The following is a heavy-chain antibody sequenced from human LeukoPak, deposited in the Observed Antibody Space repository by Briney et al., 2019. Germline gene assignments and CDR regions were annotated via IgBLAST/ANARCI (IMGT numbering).Heavy chain of an antibody. CDR2: IYSGGST. V-gene: IGHV3-53*01. Sequence: GGSLRLSCAAPGFTFSSNYMSWVRQAPGKGLEWVSVIYSGGSTYYADSVKGRFTISRDNSKNTLYLQMNSLRAEDTAVYYCARAVGGYSYDYWGQGTLVTVSS. J-gene: IGHJ4*02. D-gene: IGHD5-18*01. CDR3: ARAVGGYSYDY. CDR1: GFTFSSNY.